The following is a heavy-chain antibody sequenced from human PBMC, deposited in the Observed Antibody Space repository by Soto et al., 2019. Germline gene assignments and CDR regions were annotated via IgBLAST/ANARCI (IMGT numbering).Heavy chain of an antibody. Sequence: QVQLVQSGAEVQKPGASVKVSCKTSGYTFTSFGISWVRQAPGQGLEWMAWISTYNDNTKFAKRLQGRVTLSTDTSTSTVYMELRSLRSDDTAVYYCARDRIVAVPSGHDVFDFWGQGTMLTVSS. D-gene: IGHD2-2*01. CDR2: ISTYNDNT. V-gene: IGHV1-18*01. J-gene: IGHJ3*01. CDR3: ARDRIVAVPSGHDVFDF. CDR1: GYTFTSFG.